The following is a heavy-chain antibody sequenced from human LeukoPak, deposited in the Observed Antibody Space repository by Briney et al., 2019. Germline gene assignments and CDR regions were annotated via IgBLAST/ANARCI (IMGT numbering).Heavy chain of an antibody. D-gene: IGHD7-27*01. V-gene: IGHV3-21*01. CDR3: ARRDELGILDY. J-gene: IGHJ4*02. CDR2: ISSSSSYI. Sequence: GGSLRLSCEASGFTFSDYVMTWVRQAPGKGLKWVSSISSSSSYIYYADSVKGRFTISRDNARNSLYLQRNSLRAEDTAVYYCARRDELGILDYWCQGTLVTVSS. CDR1: GFTFSDYV.